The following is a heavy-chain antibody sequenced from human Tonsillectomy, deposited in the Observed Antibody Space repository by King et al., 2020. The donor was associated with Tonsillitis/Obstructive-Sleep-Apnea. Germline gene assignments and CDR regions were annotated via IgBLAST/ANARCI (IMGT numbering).Heavy chain of an antibody. CDR1: GYTFTNYY. D-gene: IGHD6-13*01. CDR3: ARGGGVVAAADFDY. J-gene: IGHJ4*02. CDR2: INPSGGSA. V-gene: IGHV1-46*01. Sequence: VQLVESGAKVKQPGASVKVSCTASGYTFTNYYMHWVRQAPGQGLQWMGAINPSGGSAAYAQKFQGRVTMTRDTSTSTVYMELSSLRSDDMAVYYCARGGGVVAAADFDYWGQGTLVTVSS.